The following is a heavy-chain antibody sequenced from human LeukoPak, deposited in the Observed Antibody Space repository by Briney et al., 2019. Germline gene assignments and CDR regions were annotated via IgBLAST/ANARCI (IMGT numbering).Heavy chain of an antibody. CDR1: GGSFSGYY. V-gene: IGHV4-34*01. D-gene: IGHD3-22*01. CDR3: ARAKRGNRQYYYDSSGKFDY. J-gene: IGHJ4*02. CDR2: INHSGST. Sequence: SETLSLTCAVYGGSFSGYYWSWIRQPPGKGLEWIGEINHSGSTNYNPSLKSRVTISVDTSKNQFSLKLSSVTAADTAVYYCARAKRGNRQYYYDSSGKFDYWGRGTLVTVSS.